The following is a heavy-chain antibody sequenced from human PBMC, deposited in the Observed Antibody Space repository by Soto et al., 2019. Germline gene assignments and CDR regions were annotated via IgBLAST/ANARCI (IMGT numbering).Heavy chain of an antibody. J-gene: IGHJ6*02. V-gene: IGHV4-59*01. CDR3: ARGADAFFYYGLDV. CDR2: IYDTGISGYTPST. Sequence: SETLSLTCAVYGGSITSSYWSWIRRPPGKGLEWIAYIYDTGISGYTPSTSYNPSLKSRVTMSVDTSKSQFSLKLTSVTAADTAVYYCARGADAFFYYGLDVWGQGITVTVSS. CDR1: GGSITSSY.